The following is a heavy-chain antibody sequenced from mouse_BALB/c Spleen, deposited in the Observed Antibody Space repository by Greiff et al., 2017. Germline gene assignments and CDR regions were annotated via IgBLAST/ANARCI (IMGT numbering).Heavy chain of an antibody. CDR1: GYTFTSYW. CDR2: INPSTGYT. J-gene: IGHJ4*01. V-gene: IGHV1-7*01. D-gene: IGHD1-2*01. CDR3: ARSGYGYVGYAMDY. Sequence: QVQLKQSGAELAKPGASVKMSCKASGYTFTSYWMHWVKQRPGQGLGWIGYINPSTGYTEYNQKFKDKATLTADKSSSTAYMQLSSLTSEDSAVYYCARSGYGYVGYAMDYWGQGTSVTVSS.